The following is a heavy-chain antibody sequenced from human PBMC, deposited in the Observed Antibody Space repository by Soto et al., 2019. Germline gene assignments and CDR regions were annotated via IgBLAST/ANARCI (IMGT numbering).Heavy chain of an antibody. V-gene: IGHV1-2*04. CDR3: ARDAAAAREDYYYYYGMAV. CDR2: INPNSGGT. J-gene: IGHJ6*02. Sequence: ASVKVSCKASGYTFTGYYMHWVRQAPGQGLEWMGWINPNSGGTNYAQKFQGWVTMTRDTSISTAYMELSRLRSDDTAVYYCARDAAAAREDYYYYYGMAVWGQGTTVTVSS. CDR1: GYTFTGYY. D-gene: IGHD6-6*01.